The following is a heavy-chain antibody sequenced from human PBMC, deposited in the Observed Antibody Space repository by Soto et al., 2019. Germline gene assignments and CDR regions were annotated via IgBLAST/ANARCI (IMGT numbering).Heavy chain of an antibody. CDR2: IDTDGGGT. J-gene: IGHJ5*02. Sequence: EVQLVESGGGLVQPGGSLRVSCAASGFTLRSHRIHWVRQAPGKGLEWVSRIDTDGGGTSYADSVKGRFTISTDNAKNTVYLQMNGPRDEDTAVYYCATVFDLWGQGTLVTVSS. CDR1: GFTLRSHR. CDR3: ATVFDL. V-gene: IGHV3-74*01.